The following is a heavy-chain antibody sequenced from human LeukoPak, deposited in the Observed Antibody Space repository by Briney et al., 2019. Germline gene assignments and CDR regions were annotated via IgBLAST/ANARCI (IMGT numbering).Heavy chain of an antibody. CDR2: IYSGGST. CDR3: ARVVYSSGWYPHDY. V-gene: IGHV3-53*01. J-gene: IGHJ4*02. CDR1: GFTVSSNY. Sequence: PGGSLRLFCAASGFTVSSNYMSWVRQAPGKGLEWVSVIYSGGSTYYADSVKGRFTISRDNSKNTLYLHMNSLRAEDTAVYYCARVVYSSGWYPHDYWGQGTLVTVSS. D-gene: IGHD6-19*01.